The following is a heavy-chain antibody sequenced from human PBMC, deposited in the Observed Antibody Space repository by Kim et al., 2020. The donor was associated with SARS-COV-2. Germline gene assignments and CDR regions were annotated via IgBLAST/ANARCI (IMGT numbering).Heavy chain of an antibody. J-gene: IGHJ4*02. CDR1: GYTFTGYY. D-gene: IGHD2-8*01. Sequence: ASVKVSCKASGYTFTGYYIHWVRQAPGQGLEWMGWINPNSGGTNYAQKFQGRVTMTRDTSISTAYMELSSLRSDDTAVYYCARGSNGTPSEWGQGTLVTVSS. CDR2: INPNSGGT. CDR3: ARGSNGTPSE. V-gene: IGHV1-2*02.